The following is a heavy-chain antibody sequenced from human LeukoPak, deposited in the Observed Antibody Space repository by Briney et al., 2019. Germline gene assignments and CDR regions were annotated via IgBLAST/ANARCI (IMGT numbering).Heavy chain of an antibody. J-gene: IGHJ4*02. V-gene: IGHV3-48*01. CDR2: ITRSSDVI. Sequence: GGSLRLSCAASGFTFSSYSINWVRQAPGKGLEWVSYITRSSDVIYYADSVKGRFTVSRDNAKNSLFLQMNSLRAEDTAVYYCAKDPPLYCGGDCYLGGDYWGQGTLVTVSS. CDR1: GFTFSSYS. CDR3: AKDPPLYCGGDCYLGGDY. D-gene: IGHD2-21*01.